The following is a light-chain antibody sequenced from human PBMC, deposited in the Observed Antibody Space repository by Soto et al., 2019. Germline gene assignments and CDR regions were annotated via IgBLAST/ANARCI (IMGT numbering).Light chain of an antibody. V-gene: IGKV3-15*01. J-gene: IGKJ4*01. CDR3: QQYNRWPPLT. Sequence: EIVMTQSPATLSVSPGEKATLSCRASQTVGTTLAWYQQQHRQAPSLLIYGASTRATGSPARCSGSGSGTEFTITISSLQSEEFVIYSCQQYNRWPPLTFGGGTKVEIK. CDR2: GAS. CDR1: QTVGTT.